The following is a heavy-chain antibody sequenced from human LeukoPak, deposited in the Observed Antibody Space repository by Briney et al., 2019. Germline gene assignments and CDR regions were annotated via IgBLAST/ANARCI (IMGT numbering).Heavy chain of an antibody. Sequence: PSQTLSLTCTVSGGSISSYYWSWIRQPPGKGLEWIGYIYYSGSTNYNPSLKSRATISVDTSKNQFSLKLSSVTAADTAVYYCARHMTMVRGVTSIFDYWGQGTLVTVSS. D-gene: IGHD3-10*01. CDR3: ARHMTMVRGVTSIFDY. CDR2: IYYSGST. J-gene: IGHJ4*02. V-gene: IGHV4-59*08. CDR1: GGSISSYY.